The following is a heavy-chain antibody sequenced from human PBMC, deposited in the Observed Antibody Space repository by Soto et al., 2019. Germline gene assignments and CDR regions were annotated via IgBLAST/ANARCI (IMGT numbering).Heavy chain of an antibody. Sequence: SETLSLTCTVSGGSISSYYWNWIRQHPGKGLEWIGYIHYSGSTYYNPSLKSRVAISLDTSKNQFSLKLTSVTAADTAVYYCARGAGYYDSSGFNWFDPWGQGTLVTVSS. CDR1: GGSISSYY. D-gene: IGHD3-22*01. CDR2: IHYSGST. CDR3: ARGAGYYDSSGFNWFDP. V-gene: IGHV4-59*06. J-gene: IGHJ5*02.